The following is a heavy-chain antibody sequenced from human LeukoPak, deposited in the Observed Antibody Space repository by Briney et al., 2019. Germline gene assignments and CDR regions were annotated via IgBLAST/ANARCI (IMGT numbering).Heavy chain of an antibody. J-gene: IGHJ4*02. V-gene: IGHV3-23*01. Sequence: GGSLRLSCAASGFTFSSYAMSWVRQAPGKGLEWVSAISGSGGSTYYADSVKGRFTISRDNSKNTLYPQMNSLRAEDTAVYYCAKGYSGYDLHFDYWGQGTLVTVSS. D-gene: IGHD5-12*01. CDR3: AKGYSGYDLHFDY. CDR2: ISGSGGST. CDR1: GFTFSSYA.